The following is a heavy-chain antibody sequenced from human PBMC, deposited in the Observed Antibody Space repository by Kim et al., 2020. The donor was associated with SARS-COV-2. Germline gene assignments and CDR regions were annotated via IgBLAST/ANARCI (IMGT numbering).Heavy chain of an antibody. Sequence: SLKSRVTISVDTSKNQFSLKLSSVTAADTAVYYCAREAGGSSWFKGAFDIWGQGTMVTVSS. D-gene: IGHD6-13*01. CDR3: AREAGGSSWFKGAFDI. V-gene: IGHV4-34*01. J-gene: IGHJ3*02.